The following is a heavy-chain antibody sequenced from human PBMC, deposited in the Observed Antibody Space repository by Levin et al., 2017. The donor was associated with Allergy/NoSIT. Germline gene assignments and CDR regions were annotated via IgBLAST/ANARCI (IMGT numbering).Heavy chain of an antibody. CDR1: GFTFSRYS. D-gene: IGHD2-2*01. Sequence: PGGSLRLSCAASGFTFSRYSMNWVRQAPGKGLEWLSYISSSSSTIYYADSVKGRFTISRDNAKNSLYLQMNSLRAEDTAVYYCARDLIPAAGPPHDPWGQGTLVTVSS. CDR3: ARDLIPAAGPPHDP. J-gene: IGHJ5*02. V-gene: IGHV3-48*01. CDR2: ISSSSSTI.